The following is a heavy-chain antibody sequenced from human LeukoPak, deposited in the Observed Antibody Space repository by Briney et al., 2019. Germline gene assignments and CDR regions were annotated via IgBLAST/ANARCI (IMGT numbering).Heavy chain of an antibody. V-gene: IGHV4-4*07. Sequence: PSETLSLTCTVSGDSISGYYWNWIRQPAGKGLEWIGRLYTSGSTNYNPSLKSRITLSSDTSRNQFSLKLSSVTAADTAVYYCASRPFYYDSSGPFDYWGQGTLVTVSS. CDR2: LYTSGST. D-gene: IGHD3-22*01. CDR3: ASRPFYYDSSGPFDY. J-gene: IGHJ4*02. CDR1: GDSISGYY.